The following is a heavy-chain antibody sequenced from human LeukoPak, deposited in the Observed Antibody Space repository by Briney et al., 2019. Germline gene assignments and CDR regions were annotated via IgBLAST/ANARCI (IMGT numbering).Heavy chain of an antibody. V-gene: IGHV5-51*01. J-gene: IGHJ3*02. CDR1: GYSFTNYW. CDR3: ARLPRDAFDI. CDR2: IYPGDFDT. Sequence: GESLKISCKGSGYSFTNYWIGWVRQMPGKGLEWIGIIYPGDFDTRYSPSFQGQVTISADKSISSAYLQWSSLKASDIAIYFCARLPRDAFDIWGQGTMVTVSS.